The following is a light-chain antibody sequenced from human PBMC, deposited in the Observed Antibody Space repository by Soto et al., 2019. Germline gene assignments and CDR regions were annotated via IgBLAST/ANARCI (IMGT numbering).Light chain of an antibody. Sequence: QSALTQPRSVSGSPGQSVTVSCIGTSSDVGGYNSVSWYQEHPGKAPKLMIYDVIKRPSGVPDRFSGSKSGNTASLTISGLLAEDEADYYCCSYVGSYSDVFGTGTKVTAL. V-gene: IGLV2-11*01. J-gene: IGLJ1*01. CDR2: DVI. CDR3: CSYVGSYSDV. CDR1: SSDVGGYNS.